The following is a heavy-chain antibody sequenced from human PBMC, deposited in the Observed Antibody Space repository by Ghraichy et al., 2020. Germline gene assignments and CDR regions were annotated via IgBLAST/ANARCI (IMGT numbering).Heavy chain of an antibody. D-gene: IGHD1-26*01. CDR3: VTSRSWELPGS. V-gene: IGHV5-51*01. J-gene: IGHJ5*02. Sequence: GESLNISCKGSGYSFTSYWIGWVRQMPGKGLEWMGIIYPRDSDTRYSPSFQAQVTISADKSINTAYLQWSSVKASDTATYYCVTSRSWELPGSWGQGTLVTV. CDR2: IYPRDSDT. CDR1: GYSFTSYW.